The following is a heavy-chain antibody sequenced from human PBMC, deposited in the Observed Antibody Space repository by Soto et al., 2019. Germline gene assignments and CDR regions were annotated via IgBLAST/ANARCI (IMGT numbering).Heavy chain of an antibody. Sequence: EVQLVESGGGLVQPGGSLRLSCAASGFTFSSYWMTWVRHAPGKGLEWVANIKQDGSGQYYLDSVKGRFTISRDHAKNSLYLQMNSLRAEDTAVYYCVRDRQPTVWGGLDSWGQGTLVIVSS. CDR3: VRDRQPTVWGGLDS. D-gene: IGHD3-16*01. J-gene: IGHJ4*02. V-gene: IGHV3-7*01. CDR2: IKQDGSGQ. CDR1: GFTFSSYW.